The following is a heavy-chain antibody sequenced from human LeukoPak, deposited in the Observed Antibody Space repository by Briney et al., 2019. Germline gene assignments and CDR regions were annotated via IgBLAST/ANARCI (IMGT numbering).Heavy chain of an antibody. CDR1: GFTFDDYA. CDR3: AKSKTVTTEFDH. D-gene: IGHD4-17*01. V-gene: IGHV3-9*03. J-gene: IGHJ4*02. CDR2: ISWNSGSI. Sequence: GRSLRLSCAASGFTFDDYAMHWVRQVPGKGLEWVSGISWNSGSIGYADSVKGRFTISRDNAKNSLYLQMNSLRAEDMALYYCAKSKTVTTEFDHWGQGTLVTVSS.